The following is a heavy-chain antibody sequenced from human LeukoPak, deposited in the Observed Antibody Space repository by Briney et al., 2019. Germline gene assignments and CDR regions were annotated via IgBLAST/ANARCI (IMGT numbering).Heavy chain of an antibody. Sequence: GGSLRLSCAASGFTFSSYAMTWVRQALEKGLEWVSVISGSGDSTYYADSVKGRFTISRDNSKNTLYMQMNSLRAEDTAVYYCAREVGAVDYWGQGPLVTVSS. V-gene: IGHV3-23*01. CDR1: GFTFSSYA. J-gene: IGHJ4*02. CDR2: ISGSGDST. CDR3: AREVGAVDY. D-gene: IGHD1-26*01.